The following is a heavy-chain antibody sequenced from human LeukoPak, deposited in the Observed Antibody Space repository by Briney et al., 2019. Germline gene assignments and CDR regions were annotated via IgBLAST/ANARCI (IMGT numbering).Heavy chain of an antibody. D-gene: IGHD6-19*01. J-gene: IGHJ4*02. CDR3: ARHFSSSGWYPKEFDY. CDR2: IYYSGST. Sequence: SETLSLTCAVSGGSISSSSYYWGWIRQPPGKGLEWIGSIYYSGSTYYNPSLKSRVTISVDTSKNQFSLKLSSVTAADTAVYYCARHFSSSGWYPKEFDYWGQGTLVTVSS. V-gene: IGHV4-39*01. CDR1: GGSISSSSYY.